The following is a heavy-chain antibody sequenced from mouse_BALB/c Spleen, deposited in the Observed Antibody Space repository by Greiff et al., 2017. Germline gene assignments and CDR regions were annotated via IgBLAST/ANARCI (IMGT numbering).Heavy chain of an antibody. J-gene: IGHJ4*01. CDR1: GYSITSDYA. CDR3: AMIYYGYDDAMDY. V-gene: IGHV3-2*02. Sequence: VQLKESGPGLVKPSQSLSLTCTVTGYSITSDYAWNWIRQFPGNKLEWMGYISYSGSTSYNPSLKSRISITRDTSKNQFFLQLNSVTTEDTATYYCAMIYYGYDDAMDYWGQGTSVTVSS. D-gene: IGHD2-2*01. CDR2: ISYSGST.